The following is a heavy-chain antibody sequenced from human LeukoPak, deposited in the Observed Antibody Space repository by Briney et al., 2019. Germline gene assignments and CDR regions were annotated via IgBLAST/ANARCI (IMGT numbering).Heavy chain of an antibody. D-gene: IGHD2-15*01. J-gene: IGHJ4*02. CDR3: ARETYCSGGTCFFGPDY. CDR1: GGSFSAYY. CDR2: INHSGST. Sequence: KPSETLSLTCAVYGGSFSAYYWSWIRQPPGKGLEWIGEINHSGSTNYNPSLKSRVNISVDTSKNQFSLKLSSVTAADTAVYYCARETYCSGGTCFFGPDYWGQGTLVTVSS. V-gene: IGHV4-34*01.